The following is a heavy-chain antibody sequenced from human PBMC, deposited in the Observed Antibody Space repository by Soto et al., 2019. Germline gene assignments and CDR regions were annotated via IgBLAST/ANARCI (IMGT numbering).Heavy chain of an antibody. J-gene: IGHJ4*02. CDR1: GGTFSSYA. V-gene: IGHV1-69*12. CDR2: IIPIFGTA. CDR3: ARPTLQSYYDRSGYSWGFHY. Sequence: QVQLVQSGAEVKKPGSSVKVSCKASGGTFSSYAISWVRQAPGQGLEWMGGIIPIFGTANYAQKFQGRVTITVDEYTNIACMVLSSRRSEDTAVYYCARPTLQSYYDRSGYSWGFHYWGQGTLVTVSS. D-gene: IGHD3-22*01.